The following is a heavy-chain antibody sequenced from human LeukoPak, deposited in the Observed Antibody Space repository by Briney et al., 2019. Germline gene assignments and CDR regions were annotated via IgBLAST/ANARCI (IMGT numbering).Heavy chain of an antibody. V-gene: IGHV3-9*03. D-gene: IGHD3-22*01. CDR3: AKDFGITMIVVVILYYFDY. J-gene: IGHJ4*02. CDR1: GFTFDDYD. Sequence: PGGSLRLSCAASGFTFDDYDMHWVRQAPGKGLEGVSGISWNSVSIGYADSVNSRFTISRDNAKNSLYLQMNSLRAYDMALYYCAKDFGITMIVVVILYYFDYWGQGTLVTVSS. CDR2: ISWNSVSI.